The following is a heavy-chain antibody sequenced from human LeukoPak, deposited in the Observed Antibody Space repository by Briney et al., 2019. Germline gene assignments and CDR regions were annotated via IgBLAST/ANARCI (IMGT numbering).Heavy chain of an antibody. V-gene: IGHV3-23*01. D-gene: IGHD2-2*01. CDR1: GFTFSIYA. Sequence: PGGSLRLSCAVSGFTFSIYAMSWVRQAPGKGLEWVSGISGSGGSTYYADSVKGRFTISRDNSKNTLYLQMNSLRAEDTAVYYCAKDHDVVVPAAPNGWGQGALVTVSS. J-gene: IGHJ4*02. CDR2: ISGSGGST. CDR3: AKDHDVVVPAAPNG.